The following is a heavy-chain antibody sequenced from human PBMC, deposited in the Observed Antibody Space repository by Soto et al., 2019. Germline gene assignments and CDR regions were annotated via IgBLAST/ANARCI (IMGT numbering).Heavy chain of an antibody. J-gene: IGHJ4*02. Sequence: ASVKVSCKVSGDTLTELSMHWVRQAPGKGLEWMGGFDPEDGETIYAQKFQGRVTMTEDTSTDTAYMELSSLRSEDTAVYYCATYPLIVGALPFDYWGQGTLVTVSS. CDR2: FDPEDGET. CDR3: ATYPLIVGALPFDY. D-gene: IGHD1-26*01. CDR1: GDTLTELS. V-gene: IGHV1-24*01.